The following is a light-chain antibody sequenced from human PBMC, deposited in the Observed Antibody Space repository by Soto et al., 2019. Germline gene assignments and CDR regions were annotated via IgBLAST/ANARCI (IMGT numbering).Light chain of an antibody. J-gene: IGKJ2*02. Sequence: EVVLTQSPDTLSLSPGETATVSCRASQSVDTYVAWYQHKVGQAPRLLIYDAHSRATGVGATFTGSGSATGFRLTLTSLEPEDFAVYYCQQRAKWPSTFGPRTKVEMK. V-gene: IGKV3-11*01. CDR1: QSVDTY. CDR2: DAH. CDR3: QQRAKWPST.